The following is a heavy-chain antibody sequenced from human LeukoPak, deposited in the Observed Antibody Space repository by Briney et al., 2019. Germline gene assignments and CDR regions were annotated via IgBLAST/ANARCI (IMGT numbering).Heavy chain of an antibody. CDR2: IYYSGST. J-gene: IGHJ4*02. CDR1: GGSFSGYY. D-gene: IGHD5-12*01. V-gene: IGHV4-34*01. Sequence: PSETLSLTCAVYGGSFSGYYWSWIRQPPGKGLEWIGSIYYSGSTYYNPSLKSRVTISVDTSKNQFSLKLSSVTAADTAVYYCARGGGLRGGGYDLSYWGQGTLVTVSS. CDR3: ARGGGLRGGGYDLSY.